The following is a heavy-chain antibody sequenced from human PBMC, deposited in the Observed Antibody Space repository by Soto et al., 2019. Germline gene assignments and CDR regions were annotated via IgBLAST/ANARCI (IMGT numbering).Heavy chain of an antibody. CDR2: SYSSGST. CDR3: ARHRIDTVRGLFDS. J-gene: IGHJ4*02. CDR1: GDSINTSNNY. V-gene: IGHV4-39*01. Sequence: QLQLQESGSGRVKPSETLSLTCTVSGDSINTSNNYWGWIRQPPGKTLEWIASSYSSGSTYYYPSLKSRVAISLDSSKNQFPLQLTSMTAADTAVYYCARHRIDTVRGLFDSWGQGLLVTVSS. D-gene: IGHD3-10*01.